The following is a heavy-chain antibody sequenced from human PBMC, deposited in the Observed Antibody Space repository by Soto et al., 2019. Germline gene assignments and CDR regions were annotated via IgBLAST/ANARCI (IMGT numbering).Heavy chain of an antibody. CDR2: IIPIFGTA. V-gene: IGHV1-69*12. Sequence: QVQLVQSGAEVKKPGSSVKVSCKASGGTFSSYAISWVRQAPGQGLEWMGGIIPIFGTAHYAQKFQGRVTITADESPSTAYMELSSLRSEDTAVYYCASSRGAGAYFDYWGQGTLFTVSS. CDR3: ASSRGAGAYFDY. CDR1: GGTFSSYA. J-gene: IGHJ4*02. D-gene: IGHD3-22*01.